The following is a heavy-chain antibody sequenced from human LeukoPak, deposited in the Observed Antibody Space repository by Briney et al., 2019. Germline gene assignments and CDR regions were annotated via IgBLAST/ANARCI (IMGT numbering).Heavy chain of an antibody. J-gene: IGHJ4*02. Sequence: ASVKVSCKASGYTFTSYYMHWVRQAPGQGLEWMGIINPSGGSTSYAQKFQGRVTMTRDTSTSTVYMELSSLRSEDTAVYYCARDVPDYYGSGALPWFDYWGQGTLVTVSS. V-gene: IGHV1-46*01. CDR1: GYTFTSYY. CDR3: ARDVPDYYGSGALPWFDY. CDR2: INPSGGST. D-gene: IGHD3-10*01.